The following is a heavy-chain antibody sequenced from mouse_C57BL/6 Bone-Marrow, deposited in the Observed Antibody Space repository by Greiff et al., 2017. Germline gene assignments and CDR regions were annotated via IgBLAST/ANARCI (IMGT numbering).Heavy chain of an antibody. CDR1: GYTFTSYW. CDR2: INPSNGGT. J-gene: IGHJ4*01. V-gene: IGHV1-53*01. Sequence: QVQLQQPGTELVKPGASVKLSCKASGYTFTSYWMHWVKQRPGQGLEWIGNINPSNGGTNYNEKFKSKATMTVDKSSSTAYMQLSSLTSEDSAVYYCARQTAQATLLMDYWGQGTSVTVSS. CDR3: ARQTAQATLLMDY. D-gene: IGHD3-2*02.